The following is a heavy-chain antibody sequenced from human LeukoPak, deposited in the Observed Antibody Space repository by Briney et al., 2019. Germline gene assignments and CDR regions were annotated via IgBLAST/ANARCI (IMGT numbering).Heavy chain of an antibody. D-gene: IGHD1-1*01. V-gene: IGHV4-34*01. CDR3: ARSLERGLFDY. Sequence: SETLSLTCAVYGGSFSGYYWTWIRQPPGKGLEWIGEINHSGSTDYNPSLKSRVTISVDTSKNQFSLKLNSVTAADTAVYYCARSLERGLFDYWGQGTLVTVSS. CDR1: GGSFSGYY. J-gene: IGHJ4*02. CDR2: INHSGST.